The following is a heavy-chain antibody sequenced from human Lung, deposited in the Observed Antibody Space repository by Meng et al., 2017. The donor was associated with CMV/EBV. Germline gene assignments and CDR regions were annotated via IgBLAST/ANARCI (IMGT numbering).Heavy chain of an antibody. V-gene: IGHV4-34*01. D-gene: IGHD3-3*01. CDR3: ARATYYDFWSGYIYFDY. Sequence: LSCAVYGGSFSGYYWSWIRQPPGKGLEWIGEINHSGSTDYNPSLKSRVTISVDTSKNQFSLKLSSVTAADTAVYYCARATYYDFWSGYIYFDYWGQGTXVTVSS. CDR2: INHSGST. J-gene: IGHJ4*02. CDR1: GGSFSGYY.